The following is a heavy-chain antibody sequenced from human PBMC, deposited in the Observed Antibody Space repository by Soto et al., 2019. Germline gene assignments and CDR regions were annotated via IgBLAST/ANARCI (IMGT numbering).Heavy chain of an antibody. D-gene: IGHD3-10*01. CDR1: GFTFSSYA. CDR3: ARDRQFSHPRGGMDV. J-gene: IGHJ6*02. Sequence: QPGGSLRLSCAASGFTFSSYAMNWVRQAPGKGLEWVSAISGTGYNTYYADSLKGRFTISRDNSKNTLSLQMNSLRAEDTAVYYCARDRQFSHPRGGMDVWGQGTTVTVSS. CDR2: ISGTGYNT. V-gene: IGHV3-23*01.